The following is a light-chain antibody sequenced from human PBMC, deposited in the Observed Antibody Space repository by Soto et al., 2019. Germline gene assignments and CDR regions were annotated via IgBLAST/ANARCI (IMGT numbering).Light chain of an antibody. J-gene: IGKJ3*01. Sequence: EIVLTQSPGTLSLSPGERATLSCRASQSVSSNYLAWYQQKPGQAPRLLIYGASSRATGIPDRFSGSGSGTDFTLTISRLEPEDSAVYYCQQYGKSRFIFGPGTKVDIK. CDR1: QSVSSNY. CDR2: GAS. CDR3: QQYGKSRFI. V-gene: IGKV3-20*01.